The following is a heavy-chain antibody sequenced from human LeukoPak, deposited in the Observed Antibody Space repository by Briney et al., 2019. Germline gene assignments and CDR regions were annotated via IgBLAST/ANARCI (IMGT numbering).Heavy chain of an antibody. V-gene: IGHV3-23*03. D-gene: IGHD2-15*01. CDR1: GFTFSSYD. CDR2: IYSGGST. CDR3: AKDKFSVAVVADRLKWFDP. Sequence: PGGSLRLSCAASGFTFSSYDMSWVRQAPGKGLEWVSVIYSGGSTYYADSVKGRFTISRDNSKNTLYLQMNSLRAEDTAVYYCAKDKFSVAVVADRLKWFDPWGQGTLVTVSS. J-gene: IGHJ5*02.